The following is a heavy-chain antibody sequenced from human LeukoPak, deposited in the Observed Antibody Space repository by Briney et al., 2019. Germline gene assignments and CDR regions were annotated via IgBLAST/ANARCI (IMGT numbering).Heavy chain of an antibody. CDR1: GGSISSSNW. CDR3: ARAKKYCSSTSCYAGGTFDP. Sequence: SGTLSLTCAVSGGSISSSNWWSWVRQPPGKGLEWIGEIYHSGSTNYNPSLKSRVTISVDKSKNQFSLKLSSVTAADTAVYYCARAKKYCSSTSCYAGGTFDPWGQGTLVTVSS. CDR2: IYHSGST. J-gene: IGHJ5*02. D-gene: IGHD2-2*01. V-gene: IGHV4-4*02.